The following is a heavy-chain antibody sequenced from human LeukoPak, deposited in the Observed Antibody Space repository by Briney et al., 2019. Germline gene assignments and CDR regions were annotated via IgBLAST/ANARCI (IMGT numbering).Heavy chain of an antibody. CDR1: GFTFSDYY. V-gene: IGHV3-11*04. D-gene: IGHD3-3*01. CDR3: ARLPDFWSGYYDFDY. Sequence: GGSLRLSCAASGFTFSDYYMSWIRQAPGKGLEWVSYISSSGSTIYYAGSVKGRFTISRDNAKNSLYLQMNSLRAEDTAVYYCARLPDFWSGYYDFDYWGQGTLVTVSS. CDR2: ISSSGSTI. J-gene: IGHJ4*02.